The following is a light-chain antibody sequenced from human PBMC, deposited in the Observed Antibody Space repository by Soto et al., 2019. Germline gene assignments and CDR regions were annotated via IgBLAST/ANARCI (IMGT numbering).Light chain of an antibody. CDR1: QSVSTN. J-gene: IGKJ2*01. CDR2: SAS. V-gene: IGKV3-15*01. CDR3: QQYVKWPPTFT. Sequence: EIVMTQSPATLSVSPGEAVILSCRASQSVSTNLAWYQQKPGQAPRLLIYSASTRATGIPARFSGSGSGTDFTLAISSLQSEDFAIYYCQQYVKWPPTFTFGQGTKLEIK.